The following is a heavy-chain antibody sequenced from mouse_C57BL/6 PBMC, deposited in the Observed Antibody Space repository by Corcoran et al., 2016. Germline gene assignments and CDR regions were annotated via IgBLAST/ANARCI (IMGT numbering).Heavy chain of an antibody. J-gene: IGHJ1*03. V-gene: IGHV1-85*01. CDR2: IYPRDGST. D-gene: IGHD1-1*01. CDR3: ARGGPTPGVDWYFDV. Sequence: QVQLQQSGPELVKPGASVKLSCKASGYTFTSYDINWVKQRPGQGLEWIGWIYPRDGSTKYNEKFKGKATLTVDTSSSTAYMELHSLTSEDSAVYFCARGGPTPGVDWYFDVWGTGTTVTVSS. CDR1: GYTFTSYD.